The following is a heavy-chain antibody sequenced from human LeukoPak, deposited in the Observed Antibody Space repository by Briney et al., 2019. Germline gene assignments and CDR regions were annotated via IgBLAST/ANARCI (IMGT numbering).Heavy chain of an antibody. Sequence: SETLSLTCAVYGGSFSGYYWSWIRQPPGKGLEWIGEINHSGSTNYNPSLKSRVTISVDTSKNQFSLKLSSVTAADTAVYYCARGQRSGRTEGTRLRYSYAPFDYWGQGTLVTVSS. V-gene: IGHV4-34*01. CDR1: GGSFSGYY. J-gene: IGHJ4*02. CDR2: INHSGST. D-gene: IGHD5-18*01. CDR3: ARGQRSGRTEGTRLRYSYAPFDY.